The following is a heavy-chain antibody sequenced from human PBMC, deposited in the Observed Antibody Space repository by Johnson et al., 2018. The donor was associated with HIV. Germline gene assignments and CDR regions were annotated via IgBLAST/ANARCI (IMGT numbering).Heavy chain of an antibody. D-gene: IGHD6-13*01. Sequence: VQLVESGGGLVKPGGSLRLSCAASGFTFNNAWMGWVRQAPGKGLEWVGRITSKTDGATTDYAAPLKGRFTISRDDSKNTLYLQMNNLKTEDTAVYYCSRSIAASGRDAVDMWGQGTMVTVSS. CDR3: SRSIAASGRDAVDM. CDR1: GFTFNNAW. V-gene: IGHV3-15*01. J-gene: IGHJ3*02. CDR2: ITSKTDGATT.